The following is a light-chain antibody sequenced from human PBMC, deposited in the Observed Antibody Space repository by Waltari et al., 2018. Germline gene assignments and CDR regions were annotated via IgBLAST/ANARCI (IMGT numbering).Light chain of an antibody. CDR3: QAWDSSTMI. Sequence: SYELTQPPSVSVSPGQTASITCPGNKLGDKYTCWYRQKPGQSPVLDIYQDTKRPSGIPERFSGSNSGNTATLTISGTQAMDEADYYCQAWDSSTMIFGGGTKLTVL. J-gene: IGLJ2*01. V-gene: IGLV3-1*01. CDR1: KLGDKY. CDR2: QDT.